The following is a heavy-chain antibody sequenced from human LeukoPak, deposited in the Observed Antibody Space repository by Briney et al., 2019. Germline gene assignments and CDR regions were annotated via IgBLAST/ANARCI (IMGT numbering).Heavy chain of an antibody. CDR1: GYTFTSYG. V-gene: IGHV1-69*04. Sequence: VASVKVSCKASGYTFTSYGINWVRQAPGQGLEWMGRIIPILGIANYAQKFQGRVTITADKSTSTAYMELSSLRSEDTAVYYCARDYYDSSGFTPPSDYWGQGTLVTVSS. CDR3: ARDYYDSSGFTPPSDY. J-gene: IGHJ4*02. CDR2: IIPILGIA. D-gene: IGHD3-22*01.